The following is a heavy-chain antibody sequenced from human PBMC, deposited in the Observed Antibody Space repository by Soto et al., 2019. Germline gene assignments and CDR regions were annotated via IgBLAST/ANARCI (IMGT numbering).Heavy chain of an antibody. D-gene: IGHD3-22*01. V-gene: IGHV1-3*01. J-gene: IGHJ5*02. CDR2: INAGNGNT. Sequence: ASVKVSCKASGYTFTSYAMHWVRPAPGQRLEWMGWINAGNGNTNYSQKFKGRVTITRDTSASTAYMELSSLRSEDTAVYYCARSVYYYDSSGYFNWFDPLGQGTPVTVSS. CDR1: GYTFTSYA. CDR3: ARSVYYYDSSGYFNWFDP.